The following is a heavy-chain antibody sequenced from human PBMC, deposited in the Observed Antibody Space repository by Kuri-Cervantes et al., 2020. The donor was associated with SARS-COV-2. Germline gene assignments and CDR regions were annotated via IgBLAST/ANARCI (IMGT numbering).Heavy chain of an antibody. CDR3: ARGGPITIFGVVTKRFDY. Sequence: SETLSLTCTVSGGSISSSSYYWGWIRQPPGKGLEWIGSIYYSGSTYYNPSLKSRVTISVDTSKNQFSLKLSSVTAADTAVYYCARGGPITIFGVVTKRFDYWGQGTLVTVSS. CDR1: GGSISSSSYY. CDR2: IYYSGST. V-gene: IGHV4-39*01. D-gene: IGHD3-3*01. J-gene: IGHJ4*02.